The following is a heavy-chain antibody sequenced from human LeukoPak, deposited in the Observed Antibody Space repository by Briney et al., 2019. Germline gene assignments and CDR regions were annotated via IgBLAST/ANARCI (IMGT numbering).Heavy chain of an antibody. D-gene: IGHD2-2*01. CDR2: IYYSGST. CDR3: ARDPIVVVPAARTGTLSY. CDR1: GGSISSGDYY. V-gene: IGHV4-30-4*08. J-gene: IGHJ4*02. Sequence: SQTLSLTCTVSGGSISSGDYYWSWIRQPPGKGLEWIGYIYYSGSTYYNPSLKSRVTISVDTSKNQFSLKLSSVTAADTAVYYCARDPIVVVPAARTGTLSYWGQGTLVTVSS.